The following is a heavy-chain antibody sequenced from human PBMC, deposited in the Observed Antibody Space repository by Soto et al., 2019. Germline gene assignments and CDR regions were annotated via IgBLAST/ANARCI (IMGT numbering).Heavy chain of an antibody. D-gene: IGHD2-2*01. CDR3: AKDYWPSPIAVIGPADF. Sequence: PGGSLSLSCAASVFTFSSYAMHLVRQDHGKWLEGVAVISYDGSNKYYADSVKGRFTISRDNSKNALYLQMNSLRAEDTAVYYCAKDYWPSPIAVIGPADFWGQGTLVTVFS. CDR2: ISYDGSNK. V-gene: IGHV3-30-3*01. CDR1: VFTFSSYA. J-gene: IGHJ4*02.